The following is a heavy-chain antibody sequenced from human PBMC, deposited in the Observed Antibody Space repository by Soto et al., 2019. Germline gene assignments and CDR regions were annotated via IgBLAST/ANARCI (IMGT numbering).Heavy chain of an antibody. D-gene: IGHD2-2*01. J-gene: IGHJ6*02. CDR3: ARDAPLGYCSSTSCYPHYYYYGMDV. CDR2: INPNSGGT. Sequence: ASVEVSCRASGYTFTGYYMHWVRQAPGQGLEWMGWINPNSGGTNYAQKFQGWVTMTRDTSISTAYMELSRLRSDDTAVYYCARDAPLGYCSSTSCYPHYYYYGMDVWGQGTTVTVSS. CDR1: GYTFTGYY. V-gene: IGHV1-2*04.